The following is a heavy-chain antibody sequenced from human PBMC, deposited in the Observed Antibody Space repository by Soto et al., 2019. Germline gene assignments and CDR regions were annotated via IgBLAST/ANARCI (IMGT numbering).Heavy chain of an antibody. CDR1: GFTFSSYA. CDR3: AKMGAYDILTGYYSSYFDY. J-gene: IGHJ4*02. CDR2: ISGSGGST. V-gene: IGHV3-23*01. D-gene: IGHD3-9*01. Sequence: PGGSLRLSCAASGFTFSSYAMRWVRQAPGKGLEWVSAISGSGGSTYYADSVKGRFTISRDNSKNTLYLQMNSLRAEDTAVYYCAKMGAYDILTGYYSSYFDYWGQGTLVTVSS.